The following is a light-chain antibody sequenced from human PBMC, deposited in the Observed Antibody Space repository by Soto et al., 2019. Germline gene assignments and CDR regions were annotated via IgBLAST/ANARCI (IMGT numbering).Light chain of an antibody. CDR1: SSDVGGYNF. CDR3: SSYAGSYSYV. Sequence: QSVLTQPRSVSGSPGQSVTISCTGTSSDVGGYNFVSWYQQRPGKAPKLMIYDVTKRPSGVPDRFSGSKSGNTASLTISGLQAEDEADYYCSSYAGSYSYVFGTVTKVTVL. J-gene: IGLJ1*01. V-gene: IGLV2-11*01. CDR2: DVT.